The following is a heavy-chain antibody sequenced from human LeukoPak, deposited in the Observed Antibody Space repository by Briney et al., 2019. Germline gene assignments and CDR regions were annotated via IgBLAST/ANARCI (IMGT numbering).Heavy chain of an antibody. CDR1: GFTFNSYA. D-gene: IGHD2-15*01. CDR3: AKAPTGYCSGGSCYHFDY. Sequence: PGGSLRLSCAASGFTFNSYAMSWVRQAPGKGLEWVSAISGSGGNTYYADSVKGRFTISRDNSKNTLYLQMNSRRADDTAVYYCAKAPTGYCSGGSCYHFDYWGQGTQVTVSS. V-gene: IGHV3-23*01. J-gene: IGHJ4*02. CDR2: ISGSGGNT.